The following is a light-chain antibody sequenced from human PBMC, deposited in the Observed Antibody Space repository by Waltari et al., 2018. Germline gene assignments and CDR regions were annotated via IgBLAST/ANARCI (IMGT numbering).Light chain of an antibody. J-gene: IGLJ3*02. Sequence: QSALTQPPSVSGSPGQSVTISCTGTRSDVGSYNRVAWHRQPPGAAPKVLIYEVSNRPSGVPVRFSGSKSGNVASLTISGLQAEDEADYYCSSFTSSNTWVFGGGTKLTVL. V-gene: IGLV2-18*02. CDR2: EVS. CDR3: SSFTSSNTWV. CDR1: RSDVGSYNR.